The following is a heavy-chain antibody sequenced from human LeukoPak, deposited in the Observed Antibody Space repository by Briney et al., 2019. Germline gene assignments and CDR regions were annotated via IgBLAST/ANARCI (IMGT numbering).Heavy chain of an antibody. J-gene: IGHJ1*01. D-gene: IGHD3-22*01. CDR3: AKEGYYDSGGYFQH. CDR1: GFTFSSYA. Sequence: SGGSLRLSCAASGFTFSSYAMHWVRQTPGKGLEWVAVISYDGSNKYYADSVKGRFTISRDNSKSTLYLQMNSLRAEDTAVYYCAKEGYYDSGGYFQHWGQGTLVTVSS. CDR2: ISYDGSNK. V-gene: IGHV3-30-3*01.